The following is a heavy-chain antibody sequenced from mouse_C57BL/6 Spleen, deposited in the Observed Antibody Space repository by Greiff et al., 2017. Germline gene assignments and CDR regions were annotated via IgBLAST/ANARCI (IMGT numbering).Heavy chain of an antibody. V-gene: IGHV5-17*01. J-gene: IGHJ2*01. Sequence: EVMLVESGGGLVKPGGSLKLSCAASGFTFSDYGMHWVRQAPEKGLEWVAYISSGSSTIYYADTVKGRFTISSDNSKNTLFLRMTSLRSEDTAMYYCASEGDDCDGDCWGQGTTLTVSS. D-gene: IGHD2-4*01. CDR2: ISSGSSTI. CDR3: ASEGDDCDGDC. CDR1: GFTFSDYG.